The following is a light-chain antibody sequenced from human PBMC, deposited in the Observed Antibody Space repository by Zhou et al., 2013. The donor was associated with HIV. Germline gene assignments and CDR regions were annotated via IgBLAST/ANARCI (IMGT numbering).Light chain of an antibody. CDR2: GAS. J-gene: IGKJ4*01. CDR3: QQYNNWPPLT. Sequence: EIVLTQSPGTLSLSPGERATLSCRATQSLSRNLAWYQQKPGQAPRLLIYGASTRATGIPARFSGSGSETEFTLSISSLQSEDFAVYYCQQYNNWPPLTFGGGTKGGDQT. V-gene: IGKV3-15*01. CDR1: QSLSRN.